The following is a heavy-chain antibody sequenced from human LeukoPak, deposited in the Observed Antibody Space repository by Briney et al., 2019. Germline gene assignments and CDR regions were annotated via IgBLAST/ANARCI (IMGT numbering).Heavy chain of an antibody. CDR3: ARHWLTDPFDI. Sequence: PSETLSLTCTISGASISSYYWSWIRQPPGKGLEWIGYIYNSGSTNYNPSLKSRATLSVDTSKSQFSLRLTSVTAADTAVYYCARHWLTDPFDIWGQGTLVTVSS. J-gene: IGHJ4*02. CDR1: GASISSYY. V-gene: IGHV4-59*08. CDR2: IYNSGST. D-gene: IGHD2-21*02.